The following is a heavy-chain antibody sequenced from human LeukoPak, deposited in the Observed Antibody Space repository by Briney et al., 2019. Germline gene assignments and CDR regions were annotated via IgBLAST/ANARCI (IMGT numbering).Heavy chain of an antibody. J-gene: IGHJ4*02. V-gene: IGHV3-21*01. CDR2: ITSTSSYI. D-gene: IGHD2-15*01. Sequence: GGSLRLSCAASGFTFSNYNMNWVRQAPGKGLEWVSSITSTSSYIYYADSVKGRFTISGDNAKSTVYLQITGLTAEDTAVYYCARDGGTSTPFDHWGQGTLVTVSS. CDR1: GFTFSNYN. CDR3: ARDGGTSTPFDH.